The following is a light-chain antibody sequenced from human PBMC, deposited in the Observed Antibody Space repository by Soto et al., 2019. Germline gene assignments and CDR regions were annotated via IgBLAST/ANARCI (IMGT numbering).Light chain of an antibody. J-gene: IGKJ1*01. CDR2: GAS. Sequence: EIVMTQSPATLSVSTGERATLSCRASQSVSSNLAWFRQKPGQAPRLLIYGASTRDTGIPARFSGSGSGTEFTLTISSLQSEDFAVYHCQQYNKWPPTFGQGSKVDI. CDR3: QQYNKWPPT. CDR1: QSVSSN. V-gene: IGKV3-15*01.